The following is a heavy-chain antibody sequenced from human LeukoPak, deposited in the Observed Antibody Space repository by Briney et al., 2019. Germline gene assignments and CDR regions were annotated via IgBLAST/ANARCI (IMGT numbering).Heavy chain of an antibody. CDR3: AAGLPGYSYVDGMDV. CDR1: GFTFTSSA. V-gene: IGHV1-58*02. J-gene: IGHJ6*02. Sequence: SVKVSCKASGFTFTSSAMQWVRQARGQRLEWIGWIVVGSGNTNYAQKFQERVTITRDTSTSTAYMELSSLRSEDTAVYYCAAGLPGYSYVDGMDVWGQGTTVTVSS. CDR2: IVVGSGNT. D-gene: IGHD5-18*01.